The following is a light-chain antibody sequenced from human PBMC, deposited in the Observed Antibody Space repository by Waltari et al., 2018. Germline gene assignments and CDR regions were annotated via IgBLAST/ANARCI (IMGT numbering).Light chain of an antibody. CDR2: EGT. CDR3: CSYAGSVV. V-gene: IGLV2-23*01. CDR1: SSDVKNYTF. J-gene: IGLJ2*01. Sequence: QSALTQSASVSGSPGQSITISCTGISSDVKNYTFVSWYQQHPGKAPKLMIYEGTKRPSGVSNRFSGSKSGNTASLTISGLQAEDEADYYCCSYAGSVVFGGGTKLTVL.